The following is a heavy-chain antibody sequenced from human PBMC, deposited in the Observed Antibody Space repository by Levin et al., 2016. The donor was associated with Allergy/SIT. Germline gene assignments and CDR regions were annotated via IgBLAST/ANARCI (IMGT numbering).Heavy chain of an antibody. CDR2: ISGSGGST. D-gene: IGHD2-2*02. Sequence: GESLKISCAASGFTFSSYAMSWVRQAPGKGLEWVSAISGSGGSTYYADSVKGRFTISRDNSKNTLYLQMNSLRAEDTAVYYCAKGCSTSCYRSDYWGQGTLVTVSS. CDR3: AKGCSTSCYRSDY. CDR1: GFTFSSYA. J-gene: IGHJ4*02. V-gene: IGHV3-23*01.